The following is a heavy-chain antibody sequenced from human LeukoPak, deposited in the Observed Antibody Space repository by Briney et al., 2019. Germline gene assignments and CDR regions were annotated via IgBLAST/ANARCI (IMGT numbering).Heavy chain of an antibody. CDR1: GYKFTGNF. Sequence: GASVKVSCKASGYKFTGNFIHWVRQAPGQGLEWMGWINPRSGGTNYVQKFQGRVTITRDTSISTAYMELSRLRSDDTAVYYCAVPAGTGVHNSWGQGTLVTVSS. D-gene: IGHD7-27*01. J-gene: IGHJ4*02. CDR2: INPRSGGT. V-gene: IGHV1-2*02. CDR3: AVPAGTGVHNS.